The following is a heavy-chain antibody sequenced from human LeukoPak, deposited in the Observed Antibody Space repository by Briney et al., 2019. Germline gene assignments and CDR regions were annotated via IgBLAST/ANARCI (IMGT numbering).Heavy chain of an antibody. CDR2: IYYSGST. J-gene: IGHJ4*02. D-gene: IGHD4/OR15-4a*01. CDR3: ARRAGAYSHPYDY. V-gene: IGHV4-39*07. Sequence: SETLSLTCTVSGGSISSSNYYWGWIRQPPGKGLEWIGSIYYSGSTDYNPSLNSRVTISVDTSKNQFSLKLRSVTAADTAVYYCARRAGAYSHPYDYWGQGPLVTVSS. CDR1: GGSISSSNYY.